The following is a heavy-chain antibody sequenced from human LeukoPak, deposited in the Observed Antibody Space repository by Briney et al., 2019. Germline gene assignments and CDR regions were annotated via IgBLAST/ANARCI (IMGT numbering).Heavy chain of an antibody. CDR3: ARDHGDFVGVKVGFDS. CDR2: ISGYNGNT. Sequence: ASVKVSCKASGYTFTNYAISWVRQAPGQGLEWVARISGYNGNTDYAQKVKDRVTVTADASTAYLEMRGLTSDDTAVYYCARDHGDFVGVKVGFDSWGQGTLVTVSS. J-gene: IGHJ4*02. V-gene: IGHV1-18*01. D-gene: IGHD4-17*01. CDR1: GYTFTNYA.